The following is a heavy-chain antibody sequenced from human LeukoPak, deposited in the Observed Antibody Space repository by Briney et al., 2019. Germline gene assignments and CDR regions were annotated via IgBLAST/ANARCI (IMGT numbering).Heavy chain of an antibody. CDR3: ARRDPYSACDY. Sequence: SETLSLTCSVSGASVSSGSYYWSWIRQPPGKGLEWIGFIHDSGRTYYNPSLKSRVTISVDTSKNQFSLKLSSVTAADTAVYYCARRDPYSACDYWGQGTLVTVSS. J-gene: IGHJ4*02. CDR1: GASVSSGSYY. V-gene: IGHV4-61*01. CDR2: IHDSGRT. D-gene: IGHD2-21*01.